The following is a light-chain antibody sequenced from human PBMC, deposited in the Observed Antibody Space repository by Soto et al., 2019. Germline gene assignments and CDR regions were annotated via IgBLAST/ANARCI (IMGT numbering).Light chain of an antibody. CDR2: GAS. J-gene: IGKJ4*01. CDR3: QQYYSSPLT. V-gene: IGKV3-20*01. CDR1: QSVSSSY. Sequence: DIVLTQSPGTLSLSPGDRATLSCRASQSVSSSYLAWYQQKPGQAPRLLISGASSRASGIPDRFSGSGSGTDFTLTISRLEPEDFAVYYCQQYYSSPLTFGGGTKVEIK.